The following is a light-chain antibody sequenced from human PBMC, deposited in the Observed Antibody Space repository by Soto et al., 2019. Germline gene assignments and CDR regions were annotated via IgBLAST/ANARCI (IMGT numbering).Light chain of an antibody. CDR3: SSYTNSNTRQIV. Sequence: QSALTQPASVSGSPGQSITISCTGTSSDVGGYNYVSWYQHHPGKAPKLMIYDVSNRPSGVSNRFSGSKSGNTASLTISGLQPEDEADYYCSSYTNSNTRQIVFGTG. J-gene: IGLJ1*01. CDR1: SSDVGGYNY. V-gene: IGLV2-14*03. CDR2: DVS.